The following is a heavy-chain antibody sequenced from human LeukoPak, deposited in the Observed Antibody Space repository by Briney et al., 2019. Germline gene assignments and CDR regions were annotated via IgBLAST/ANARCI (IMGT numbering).Heavy chain of an antibody. CDR1: GDSITSSAFY. V-gene: IGHV4-39*01. J-gene: IGHJ4*02. D-gene: IGHD6-19*01. CDR3: ARKTIAVAGTLVY. Sequence: SETLSLTCTVSGDSITSSAFYWGWIRQPPGKGLEWIGSIYYSGSTYYNPSLKSRVTISVDTSKNQFSLKLSSVTAADTAVYYCARKTIAVAGTLVYWGQGTLVTVSS. CDR2: IYYSGST.